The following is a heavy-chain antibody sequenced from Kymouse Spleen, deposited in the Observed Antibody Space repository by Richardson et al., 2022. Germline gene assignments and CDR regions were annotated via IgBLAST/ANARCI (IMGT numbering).Heavy chain of an antibody. V-gene: IGHV3-33*01. J-gene: IGHJ4*02. CDR3: ARDTYYDILTGYYPFDY. CDR1: GFTFSSYG. CDR2: IWYDGSNK. D-gene: IGHD3-9*01. Sequence: QVQLVESGGGVVQPGRSLRLSCAASGFTFSSYGMHWVRQAPGKGLEWVAVIWYDGSNKYYADSVKGRFTISRDNSKNTLYLQMNSLRAEDTAVYYCARDTYYDILTGYYPFDYWGQGTLVTVSS.